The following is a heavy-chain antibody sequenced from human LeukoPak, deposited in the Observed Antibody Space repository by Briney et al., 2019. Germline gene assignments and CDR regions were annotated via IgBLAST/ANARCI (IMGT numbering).Heavy chain of an antibody. CDR2: IIPILGIA. D-gene: IGHD3-22*01. V-gene: IGHV1-69*04. Sequence: ASVKVSCKASGGTFSSYAISWVRQAPGQGLEWMGRIIPILGIANYAQKFQGRVTITADKSASTAYMELSSLRSEDTAVYYCARGPSPLYYYDSSGYRAENWFDPWGQGTLVTVSS. CDR3: ARGPSPLYYYDSSGYRAENWFDP. CDR1: GGTFSSYA. J-gene: IGHJ5*02.